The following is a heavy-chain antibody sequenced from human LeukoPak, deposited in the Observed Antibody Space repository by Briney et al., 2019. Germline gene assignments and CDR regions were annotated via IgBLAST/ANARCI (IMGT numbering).Heavy chain of an antibody. J-gene: IGHJ2*01. CDR1: GGSFSGYY. V-gene: IGHV4-34*01. CDR3: TKVNIAEAKPFIWYFDL. D-gene: IGHD6-25*01. CDR2: INDSGST. Sequence: KTSETLSLTCAVYGGSFSGYYWSWIRQPPGKGLEWIGEINDSGSTNYNPSLKSRVTISVDTSKNQFSLKLSSVTAADTVVYYSTKVNIAEAKPFIWYFDLWSRGTLVTVSS.